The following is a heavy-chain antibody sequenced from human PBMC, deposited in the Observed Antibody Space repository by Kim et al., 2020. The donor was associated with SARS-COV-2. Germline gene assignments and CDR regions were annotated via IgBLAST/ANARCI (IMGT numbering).Heavy chain of an antibody. CDR1: GGSISSSSYY. CDR3: ARRPSYSSTWAYYFDY. D-gene: IGHD6-13*01. J-gene: IGHJ4*02. V-gene: IGHV4-39*01. CDR2: IYYSGST. Sequence: SETLSLTCTVSGGSISSSSYYWGWIRQPPGKGLEWIGSIYYSGSTYYNPSLKSRVTISVDTSKNQFSLKLSSVTATDTAVYYCARRPSYSSTWAYYFDYWGQGTLVTVSS.